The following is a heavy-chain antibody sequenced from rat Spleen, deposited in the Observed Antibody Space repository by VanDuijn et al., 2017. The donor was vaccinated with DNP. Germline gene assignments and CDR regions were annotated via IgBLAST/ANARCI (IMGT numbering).Heavy chain of an antibody. Sequence: QVQLKESGPGLVQPSQTLSLACTVSGFSLTSYHVHWVRQPSGKGLEWMGVIWTGGSTEENSALRSRLTISRDTSKSQVFLKMNSLQTADTATYYCAGVPNTYYVMDAWGQGASVTVSS. CDR1: GFSLTSYH. J-gene: IGHJ4*01. D-gene: IGHD3-8*01. CDR3: AGVPNTYYVMDA. V-gene: IGHV2-43*01. CDR2: IWTGGST.